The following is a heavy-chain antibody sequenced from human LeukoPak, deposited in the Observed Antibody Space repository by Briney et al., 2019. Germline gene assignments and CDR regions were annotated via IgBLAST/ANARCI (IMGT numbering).Heavy chain of an antibody. V-gene: IGHV4-59*08. J-gene: IGHJ4*02. D-gene: IGHD5-12*01. CDR3: ARRGIVATYFDY. CDR1: GGSINNYY. Sequence: SETLSLTCTVSGGSINNYYWSWIRQPPGKGLEWIGYIYYSGSTNYNPSLKSRVTISVDTSKNQFSLKLSSVTAADTAVYYCARRGIVATYFDYWGQGTLVTVSS. CDR2: IYYSGST.